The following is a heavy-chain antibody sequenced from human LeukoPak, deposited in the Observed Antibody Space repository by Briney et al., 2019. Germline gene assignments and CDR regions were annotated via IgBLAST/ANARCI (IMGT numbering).Heavy chain of an antibody. CDR3: TRARSITIFGVVIDDAFDI. CDR1: GFTFSGSA. CDR2: IRSKANSYAT. D-gene: IGHD3-3*01. Sequence: GGSLRLSCAASGFTFSGSAMHWVRQASGKGLEWVGRIRSKANSYATAYAASVKGRFTISRDDSKNTAYLQMNSLETEDTAVYYCTRARSITIFGVVIDDAFDIWGQGTMVTVSS. J-gene: IGHJ3*02. V-gene: IGHV3-73*01.